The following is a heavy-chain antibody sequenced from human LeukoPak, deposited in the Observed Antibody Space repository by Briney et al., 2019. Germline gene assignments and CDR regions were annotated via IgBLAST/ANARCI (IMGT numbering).Heavy chain of an antibody. CDR1: GGTFSSYA. V-gene: IGHV1-69*04. Sequence: SVKASCKASGGTFSSYAISWVRQAPGQGLEWMGRIIPILGIANYAQKFQGRVTITADKSTSTAYMELSSLRSEDTAVYYCASHRYSGSYLFDYWGQGTLVTVSS. J-gene: IGHJ4*02. CDR3: ASHRYSGSYLFDY. CDR2: IIPILGIA. D-gene: IGHD1-26*01.